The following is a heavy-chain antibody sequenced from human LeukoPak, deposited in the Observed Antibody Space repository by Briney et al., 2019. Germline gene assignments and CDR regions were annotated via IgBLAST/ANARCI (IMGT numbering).Heavy chain of an antibody. CDR2: IIPIVGIT. D-gene: IGHD3-10*01. J-gene: IGHJ6*02. CDR1: GGTFSSYG. V-gene: IGHV1-69*04. Sequence: GASVKVSCKASGGTFSSYGISWVRQAPGQGREWMGRIIPIVGITNYAQKFQGRVTITADNSTRTAYMELSSLTSEDTAVYYCARGLHFTMVRGGTTNYYYGMDVWGQGTSVTVSS. CDR3: ARGLHFTMVRGGTTNYYYGMDV.